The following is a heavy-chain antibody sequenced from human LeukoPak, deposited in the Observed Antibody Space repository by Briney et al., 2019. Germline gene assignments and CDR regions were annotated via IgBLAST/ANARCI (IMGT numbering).Heavy chain of an antibody. Sequence: SETLSLTCTVSGGAISSGSYYYSWIRQPAGKGLEWIGHIYYLGTTTDNPSLRSRVTISMYASKKQFSLKLTPRTSAAAPLYYCAVTSNAARTFAPWGQGIPVTVS. CDR2: IYYLGTT. J-gene: IGHJ5*02. V-gene: IGHV4-61*10. CDR1: GGAISSGSYY. D-gene: IGHD2-2*01. CDR3: AVTSNAARTFAP.